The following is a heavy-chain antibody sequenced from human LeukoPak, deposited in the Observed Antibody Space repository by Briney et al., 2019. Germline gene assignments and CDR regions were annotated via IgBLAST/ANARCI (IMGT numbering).Heavy chain of an antibody. J-gene: IGHJ6*03. D-gene: IGHD2-2*01. V-gene: IGHV3-30*02. CDR3: AKTGCSSTSCQAYYYYYMDV. CDR2: IRYDGSNK. Sequence: GGSLRLPCAASGFTFSSYGMHWVRQAPGKGLEWVAFIRYDGSNKYYADSVKGRFTISRDNSKNTLYLQMNSLRAEDTAVYYCAKTGCSSTSCQAYYYYYMDVWGKGTTVTVSS. CDR1: GFTFSSYG.